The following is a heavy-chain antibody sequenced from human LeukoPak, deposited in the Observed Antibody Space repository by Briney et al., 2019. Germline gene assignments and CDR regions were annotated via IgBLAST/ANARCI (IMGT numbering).Heavy chain of an antibody. D-gene: IGHD2-2*01. Sequence: WASVKVSCKASGYTFTAYYIHWVRQAPGQGLEWMGWINPNSGGTNYAQKFQGRVTMTRDTSISTAYMELSRLRSDDTAVYYCARDLVVVPAAPFNWFDPWGQGTLVTVSS. J-gene: IGHJ5*02. CDR1: GYTFTAYY. V-gene: IGHV1-2*02. CDR3: ARDLVVVPAAPFNWFDP. CDR2: INPNSGGT.